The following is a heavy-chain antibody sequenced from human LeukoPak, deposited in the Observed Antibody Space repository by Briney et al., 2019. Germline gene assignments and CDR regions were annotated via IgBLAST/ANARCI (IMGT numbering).Heavy chain of an antibody. CDR1: GFTFSSYA. D-gene: IGHD4-17*01. J-gene: IGHJ4*02. V-gene: IGHV3-30-3*01. CDR2: ISYDGSNK. Sequence: GRSLRLSCAASGFTFSSYAMHWVRQAPGKGLEWVAVISYDGSNKYYADSVKGRFTISRDNSKNTLYLQMNSLRAEDTAVYYCAREDYGGWGKGTLVTVS. CDR3: AREDYGG.